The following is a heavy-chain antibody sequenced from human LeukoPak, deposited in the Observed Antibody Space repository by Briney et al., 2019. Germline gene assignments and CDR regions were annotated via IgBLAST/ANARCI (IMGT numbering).Heavy chain of an antibody. CDR2: IKQDGSEK. CDR1: GFTFSSYW. D-gene: IGHD3-9*01. V-gene: IGHV3-7*01. J-gene: IGHJ6*02. CDR3: AREGGEKRYFRFYYYGMDV. Sequence: PGGSLRLSCAASGFTFSSYWMSWVRQAPGKGLEWVANIKQDGSEKGYVASVKGRFTISRDDAKRSLYLQMNSLRAEDTAVYYCAREGGEKRYFRFYYYGMDVWGQGTTVTVSS.